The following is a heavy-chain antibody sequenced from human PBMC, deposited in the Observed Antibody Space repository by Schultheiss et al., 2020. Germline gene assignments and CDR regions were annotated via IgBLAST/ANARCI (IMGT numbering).Heavy chain of an antibody. CDR1: GGSISGGSYY. D-gene: IGHD3/OR15-3a*01. J-gene: IGHJ4*02. V-gene: IGHV4-39*01. CDR2: IYYSGST. CDR3: ARGLGYDY. Sequence: SQTLSLTCAVSGGSISGGSYYWSWIRQPPGKGLEWIGSIYYSGSTYYNPSLKSRVTISVDTSKNQFSLKLSSVTAADTAVYYCARGLGYDYWGQGTLVTFSS.